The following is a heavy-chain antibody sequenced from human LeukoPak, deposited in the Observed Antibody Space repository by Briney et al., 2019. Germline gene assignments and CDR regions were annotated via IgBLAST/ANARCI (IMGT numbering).Heavy chain of an antibody. V-gene: IGHV4-39*01. CDR3: ARQGVSWSTFPYYFDY. D-gene: IGHD2-8*01. J-gene: IGHJ4*02. CDR1: GGSISSNSYY. CDR2: IYYSGST. Sequence: SETLSLTCTVSGGSISSNSYYWGWLRQPPGKGLEWVGSIYYSGSTYYNPSLKSRVTISVDTSKNQFSLKLSSVTAADTAVYYCARQGVSWSTFPYYFDYWGQGTLVTVSS.